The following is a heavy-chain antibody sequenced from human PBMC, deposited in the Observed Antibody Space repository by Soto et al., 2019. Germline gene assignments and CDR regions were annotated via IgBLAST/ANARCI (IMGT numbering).Heavy chain of an antibody. CDR2: LWYDGSRE. CDR3: ARVPRFDTWYFDY. Sequence: QVQLVEYGGGVGQPGRSLRLSCAASGFSVNTHVIHWIRQAPGKGLEWVAVLWYDGSREYYADSVKGRFTISRDNSKNMMYLQMDNLRVEDTAVYYCARVPRFDTWYFDYWGQGTLATVSS. CDR1: GFSVNTHV. V-gene: IGHV3-33*01. D-gene: IGHD2-2*02. J-gene: IGHJ4*02.